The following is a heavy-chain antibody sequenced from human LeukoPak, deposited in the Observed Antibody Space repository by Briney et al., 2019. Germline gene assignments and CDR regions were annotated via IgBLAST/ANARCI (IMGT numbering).Heavy chain of an antibody. Sequence: PSETLSLTCTVSGGSISSYYWSWIRQPPGKGLEWIGYIYYSGSTNYNPSLKSRVTISVDTSKNQFSLKLSSVTAADTAVYYCARVDVGITIFGVVIGAFDIWGQGTMVTVSS. CDR2: IYYSGST. CDR3: ARVDVGITIFGVVIGAFDI. D-gene: IGHD3-3*01. J-gene: IGHJ3*02. V-gene: IGHV4-59*01. CDR1: GGSISSYY.